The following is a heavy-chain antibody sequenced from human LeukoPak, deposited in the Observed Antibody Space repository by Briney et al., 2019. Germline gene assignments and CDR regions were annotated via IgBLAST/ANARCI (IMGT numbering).Heavy chain of an antibody. Sequence: PSETLSLTCAVYGGSFSGYYWSWIRQPPEKGLEWIGEINHSGSTNYNPSLKSRVTISVDTSKNQFSLKLSSVTAADTAVYYCARGGYCSSTRCQIDYWGQGTLVTVSS. V-gene: IGHV4-34*01. CDR2: INHSGST. CDR1: GGSFSGYY. D-gene: IGHD2-2*01. J-gene: IGHJ4*02. CDR3: ARGGYCSSTRCQIDY.